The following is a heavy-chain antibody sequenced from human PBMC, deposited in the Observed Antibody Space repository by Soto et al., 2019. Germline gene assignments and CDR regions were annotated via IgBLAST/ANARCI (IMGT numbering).Heavy chain of an antibody. V-gene: IGHV1-8*01. CDR3: ARSVEWLASFDY. J-gene: IGHJ4*02. CDR2: MNPNSGNT. CDR1: GYTFTSYD. D-gene: IGHD6-19*01. Sequence: QVQLVQSGAEVKKPGASVKVSCKASGYTFTSYDINWVRQATGQGLEWMGWMNPNSGNTGYAQKFQGRVTMTRNTSITTAYMELSSLRSEDTAVYYCARSVEWLASFDYWGQGTLVTVSS.